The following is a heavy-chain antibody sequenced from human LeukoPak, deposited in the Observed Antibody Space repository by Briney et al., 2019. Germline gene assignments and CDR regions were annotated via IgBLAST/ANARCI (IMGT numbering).Heavy chain of an antibody. CDR3: AKDTLLTNCGGDCYSDY. J-gene: IGHJ4*02. V-gene: IGHV3-23*01. CDR1: GFTFSSYA. Sequence: GGSLRLSCAASGFTFSSYAMSWVRQAPGKGLEWVSAISGSGGSTYYADSVKGRFTISRDNSKNTLYLQMNSLRAEDTAVYYCAKDTLLTNCGGDCYSDYWGQGTLVTVSS. CDR2: ISGSGGST. D-gene: IGHD2-21*02.